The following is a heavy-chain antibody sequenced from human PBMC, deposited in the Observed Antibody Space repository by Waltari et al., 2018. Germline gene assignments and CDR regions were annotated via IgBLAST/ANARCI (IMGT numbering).Heavy chain of an antibody. CDR2: ISSSGSTI. Sequence: EVQLVESGGGLVQPGGSLRLSWAASGFTFSSYEMNWVRQAPGKGLEWVSYISSSGSTIYYADSVKGRFTISRDNAKNSLYLQMNSLRAEDTAVYYCARSYSGYVNDAFDIWGQGTMVTVSS. D-gene: IGHD5-12*01. V-gene: IGHV3-48*03. CDR1: GFTFSSYE. J-gene: IGHJ3*02. CDR3: ARSYSGYVNDAFDI.